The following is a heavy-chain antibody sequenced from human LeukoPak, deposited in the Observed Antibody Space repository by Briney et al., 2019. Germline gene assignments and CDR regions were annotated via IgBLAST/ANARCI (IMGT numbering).Heavy chain of an antibody. V-gene: IGHV4-61*01. J-gene: IGHJ4*02. CDR3: AREGGSYRPLDY. Sequence: SETLSLTCTVSGGSVSSGSYYWSWIRQPPGKGLEWIGYIYYSGSTNYNPSLKSRVTISVDTSKNQFSLKLSSVTAADTAVYCCAREGGSYRPLDYSGQGTLVTVSS. CDR1: GGSVSSGSYY. D-gene: IGHD3-16*02. CDR2: IYYSGST.